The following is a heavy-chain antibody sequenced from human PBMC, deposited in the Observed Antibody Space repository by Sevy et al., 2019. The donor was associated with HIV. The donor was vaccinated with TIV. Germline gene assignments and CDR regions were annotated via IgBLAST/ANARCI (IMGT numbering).Heavy chain of an antibody. V-gene: IGHV3-23*01. Sequence: GGSLRLSCAASGFTFAKYSMSWVRQAPGKGLEWVSTFSFGCGRINYADSVKGRFTISRDDSKNTLFLQMNSLRAEDTATYFCAREGWTERHDYWGQGTLVTVSS. CDR2: FSFGCGRI. CDR3: AREGWTERHDY. D-gene: IGHD1-1*01. CDR1: GFTFAKYS. J-gene: IGHJ4*02.